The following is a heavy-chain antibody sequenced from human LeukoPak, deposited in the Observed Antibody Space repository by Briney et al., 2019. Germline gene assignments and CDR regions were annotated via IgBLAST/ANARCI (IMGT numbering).Heavy chain of an antibody. V-gene: IGHV1-2*02. CDR3: ARDRDGYSYAWGY. Sequence: ASVRVSCKASGYTFIAYYLHWVRQVPGQGLEWMGWINPASGGTNYAQKFQGRVTMTRDTSISTAYMELTRLRSDDTAVYYCARDRDGYSYAWGYWGQGTLVTVSS. CDR2: INPASGGT. D-gene: IGHD5-18*01. CDR1: GYTFIAYY. J-gene: IGHJ4*02.